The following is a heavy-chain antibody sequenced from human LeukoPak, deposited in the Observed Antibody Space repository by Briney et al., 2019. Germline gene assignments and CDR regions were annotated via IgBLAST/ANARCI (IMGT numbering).Heavy chain of an antibody. CDR1: GGSISSYY. D-gene: IGHD1-26*01. CDR3: ARGRGYNGYYFDY. CDR2: IYYSGST. Sequence: SETLSLTCTVSGGSISSYYWSWIRQPPGKGLEWIGSIYYSGSTYYNPSLKSRVTISVDTSKNQFSLKLSSVTAADTAVYYCARGRGYNGYYFDYWGQGTLVTVSS. J-gene: IGHJ4*02. V-gene: IGHV4-39*07.